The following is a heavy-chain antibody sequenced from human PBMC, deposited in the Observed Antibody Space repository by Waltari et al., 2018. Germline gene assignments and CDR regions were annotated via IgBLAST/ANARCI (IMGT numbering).Heavy chain of an antibody. J-gene: IGHJ4*02. V-gene: IGHV3-66*01. Sequence: EVQLVESGGGLVQPGESLRLSCAASGFTVSNNYMSWVRQAPGKGLGGVPVIHSGWSTQYADPLKGRFTITSDSSKTTLYLQRNSLRVEDTAVYYCATSPGGGGFWGQRTLVTVSS. CDR1: GFTVSNNY. CDR2: IHSGWST. D-gene: IGHD2-21*01. CDR3: ATSPGGGGF.